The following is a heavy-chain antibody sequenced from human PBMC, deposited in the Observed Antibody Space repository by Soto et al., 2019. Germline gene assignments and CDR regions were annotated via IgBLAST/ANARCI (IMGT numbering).Heavy chain of an antibody. CDR2: IYSGGST. Sequence: GGSLRLSCAASGFTVSSNYMSWVRQAPGKGLEWVSVIYSGGSTYYADSVKGRFTISRENSKNTLYLQMNSLRAEDTAVYYCARVGYYDSSGYYWFDPWGQGTLVTVSS. D-gene: IGHD3-22*01. J-gene: IGHJ5*02. CDR3: ARVGYYDSSGYYWFDP. V-gene: IGHV3-53*01. CDR1: GFTVSSNY.